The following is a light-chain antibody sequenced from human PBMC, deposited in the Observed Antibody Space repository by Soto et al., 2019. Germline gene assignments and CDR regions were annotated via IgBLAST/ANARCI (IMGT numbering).Light chain of an antibody. CDR2: ETS. V-gene: IGKV3-15*01. CDR3: QQYNNWPPFT. CDR1: QNIRSN. Sequence: EIVMTQSPGTLSVSPGERATLSCRASQNIRSNLAWYQQKPGQASRLLIYETSTRAPGIPARFSGSGSGTEFTLTISSLQSEDFAVYHCQQYNNWPPFTFGPGTKVDIK. J-gene: IGKJ3*01.